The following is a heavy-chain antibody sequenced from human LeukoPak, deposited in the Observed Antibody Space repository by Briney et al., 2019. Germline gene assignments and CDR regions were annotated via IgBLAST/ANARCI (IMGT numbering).Heavy chain of an antibody. V-gene: IGHV3-33*01. CDR1: GFTFSSYG. Sequence: GGSLRLSCAASGFTFSSYGMHWVGQALGKGLEWVAVIWYDGSNKYYADSVKGRFTISRDNSKNTLYLQMNSLRAEDTAVYYCARASSSWQFDYWGQGTLVTVSS. J-gene: IGHJ4*02. CDR3: ARASSSWQFDY. D-gene: IGHD6-13*01. CDR2: IWYDGSNK.